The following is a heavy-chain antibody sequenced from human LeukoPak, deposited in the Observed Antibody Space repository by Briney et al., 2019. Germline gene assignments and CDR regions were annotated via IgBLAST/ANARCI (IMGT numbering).Heavy chain of an antibody. CDR3: ARGEQGPYCSSTSCYNAIDY. CDR1: GDSVSSNSAA. Sequence: SQTLSLTCAISGDSVSSNSAAWNWIRQSPSRGLEWLGRTYYRSKWYNDYAVSVKSRITINPDTSKNQFSLKLSSVTAADTAVYYCARGEQGPYCSSTSCYNAIDYWGQGTLVTVSS. CDR2: TYYRSKWYN. J-gene: IGHJ4*02. V-gene: IGHV6-1*01. D-gene: IGHD2-2*02.